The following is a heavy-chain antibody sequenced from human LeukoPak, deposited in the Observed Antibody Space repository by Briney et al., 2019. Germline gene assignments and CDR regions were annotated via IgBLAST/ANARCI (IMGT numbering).Heavy chain of an antibody. D-gene: IGHD2-2*01. CDR2: IIPIFGTA. J-gene: IGHJ5*02. CDR1: GGTFSSYA. CDR3: ARDRWDIVVVPAARAGVNWFDP. V-gene: IGHV1-69*05. Sequence: SVKVSCKASGGTFSSYAISWVRQAPGQGLEWMGRIIPIFGTANYAQKFQGRVTITTDGSTSTAYMELSSLRSEDTAVYYCARDRWDIVVVPAARAGVNWFDPWGQGTLVTVSS.